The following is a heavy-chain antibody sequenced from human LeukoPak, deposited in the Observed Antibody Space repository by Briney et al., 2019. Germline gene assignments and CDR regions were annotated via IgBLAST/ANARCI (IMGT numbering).Heavy chain of an antibody. CDR2: INPNSGDT. V-gene: IGHV1-2*02. J-gene: IGHJ4*02. D-gene: IGHD3-9*01. CDR3: ARRYNISTGFLF. CDR1: GYTFTDYY. Sequence: GASVKVSCKASGYTFTDYYVNWVRQAPGQGLEWMGWINPNSGDTNYAETFQGRVTMTRDTSISTAYMELNRLRSDDTAVYYCARRYNISTGFLFWGQGTLVTVSS.